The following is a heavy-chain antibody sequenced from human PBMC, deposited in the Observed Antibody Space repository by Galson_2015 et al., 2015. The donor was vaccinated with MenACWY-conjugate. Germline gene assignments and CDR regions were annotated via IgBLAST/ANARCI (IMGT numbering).Heavy chain of an antibody. Sequence: SLRLSCAASGFTFSSYAMSWVRQAPGEGLEWVSRINSDGRSRSYADSVKGRFTISRDNAKNTLYLQMNSLRAEDTAVYYCARLGGNYRTTSHFDYWGQGTLVTVSS. J-gene: IGHJ4*02. V-gene: IGHV3-74*01. CDR2: INSDGRSR. CDR3: ARLGGNYRTTSHFDY. CDR1: GFTFSSYA. D-gene: IGHD1-26*01.